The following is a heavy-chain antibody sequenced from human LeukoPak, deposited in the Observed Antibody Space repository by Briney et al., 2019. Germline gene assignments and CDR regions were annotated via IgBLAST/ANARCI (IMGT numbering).Heavy chain of an antibody. CDR2: IIPILGIA. CDR1: EGTFSSYA. CDR3: ARERYCSGGSCYSFDY. Sequence: GASVKVSCKASEGTFSSYAISWVRQAPGQGLEWMGRIIPILGIANYAQKFQGRVTITADKSTSTAYMELSSLRSEDTAVYYCARERYCSGGSCYSFDYWGQGTLVTVSS. V-gene: IGHV1-69*04. D-gene: IGHD2-15*01. J-gene: IGHJ4*02.